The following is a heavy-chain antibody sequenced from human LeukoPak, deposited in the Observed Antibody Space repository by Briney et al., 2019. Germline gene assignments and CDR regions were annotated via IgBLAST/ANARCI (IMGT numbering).Heavy chain of an antibody. Sequence: SETLSLTCTVSGGSISSSSYYWGWIRQPPGKELEWIGSIYSGGSSYYNPSLKSRVTISVDTSNNQFSLKVNSVTAADTAVYYCARDSSTTGRFDPWGQGTLVTVSS. CDR2: IYSGGSS. D-gene: IGHD1-1*01. J-gene: IGHJ5*02. V-gene: IGHV4-39*07. CDR3: ARDSSTTGRFDP. CDR1: GGSISSSSYY.